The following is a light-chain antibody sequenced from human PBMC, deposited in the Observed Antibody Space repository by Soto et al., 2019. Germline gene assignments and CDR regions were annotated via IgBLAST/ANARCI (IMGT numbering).Light chain of an antibody. CDR3: SSYTSSTTLAYV. CDR1: SSDVGGYNY. Sequence: SALTQPASVSGSPGQSITISCAGTSSDVGGYNYVSWYQQHPGKAPKLIIYEVSNRPSGISNRFSGSKSGNTASLTISGLQAEDEVDYYCSSYTSSTTLAYVFGTGTKVTVL. J-gene: IGLJ1*01. V-gene: IGLV2-14*01. CDR2: EVS.